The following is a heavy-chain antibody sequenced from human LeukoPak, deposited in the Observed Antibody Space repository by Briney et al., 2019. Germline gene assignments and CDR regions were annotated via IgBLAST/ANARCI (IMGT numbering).Heavy chain of an antibody. V-gene: IGHV3-7*04. CDR2: IKQDGSEK. Sequence: GGSLRLSCAASGFTFSGYWMSWVRQAPGKGLEWVANIKQDGSEKYYVDSVKGRFTISRDNAKNSLYLQMNSLRAEDTAVYYCARGCSGWFEDGFDYWGQGTLVTVSS. CDR1: GFTFSGYW. D-gene: IGHD6-19*01. CDR3: ARGCSGWFEDGFDY. J-gene: IGHJ4*02.